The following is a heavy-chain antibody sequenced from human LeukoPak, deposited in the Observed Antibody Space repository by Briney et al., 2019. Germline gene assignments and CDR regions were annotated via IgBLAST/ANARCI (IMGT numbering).Heavy chain of an antibody. CDR3: AIAGGGSDAFDI. CDR1: AGTFSSYA. D-gene: IGHD2-15*01. CDR2: IIPIIGRA. J-gene: IGHJ3*02. V-gene: IGHV1-69*10. Sequence: SGKVACKADAGTFSSYAISWVRQAPGQGLEWMGRIIPIIGRAIYAQNFQGRVTMTRETSISTAYMELSRLRSDDTVVYYCAIAGGGSDAFDIWGQGTMVTVSS.